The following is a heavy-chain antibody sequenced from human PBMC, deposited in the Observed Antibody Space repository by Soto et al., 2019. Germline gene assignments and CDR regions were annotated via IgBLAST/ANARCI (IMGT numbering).Heavy chain of an antibody. CDR3: ARDPEYYYDSSGYYGDDY. Sequence: QVQLVQSGAEVKKPGSSVKVSCKASGGTFSSYAISWVRQAPGQGLEWMGGIIPIFGTANYAQKFQGRVTITGDESTSTAYMELSSLRSEDTAVYYCARDPEYYYDSSGYYGDDYWGQGTLVTVSS. J-gene: IGHJ4*02. CDR1: GGTFSSYA. D-gene: IGHD3-22*01. CDR2: IIPIFGTA. V-gene: IGHV1-69*01.